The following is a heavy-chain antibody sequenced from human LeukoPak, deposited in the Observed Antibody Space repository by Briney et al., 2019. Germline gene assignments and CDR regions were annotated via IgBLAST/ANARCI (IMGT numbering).Heavy chain of an antibody. Sequence: PSETLSLTCTVSGGSISSGSYYWSWIRQPAGKGLEWIGRIYTSGSTNYNPSLKSRVTISVDTSKNQFSLKLSSVTAADTAVYYCARDPPEMQQLGYFDLWGRGTLVTVSS. CDR2: IYTSGST. J-gene: IGHJ2*01. CDR1: GGSISSGSYY. CDR3: ARDPPEMQQLGYFDL. D-gene: IGHD6-13*01. V-gene: IGHV4-61*02.